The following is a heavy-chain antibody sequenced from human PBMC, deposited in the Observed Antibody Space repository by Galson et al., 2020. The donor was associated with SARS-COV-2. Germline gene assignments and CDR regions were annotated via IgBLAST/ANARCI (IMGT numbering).Heavy chain of an antibody. J-gene: IGHJ4*02. CDR1: GDSISSDDFY. CDR2: IHSSGNT. D-gene: IGHD4-17*01. V-gene: IGHV4-30-4*01. Sequence: SETLSLTCTVSGDSISSDDFYWSSIRQTPGTGLEWIGDIHSSGNTYYNPSLMSRGTISVDTSKNQFSLRLSSVTAADTAVYFCARTSSTATREYYFDYWGQGTLVSVSS. CDR3: ARTSSTATREYYFDY.